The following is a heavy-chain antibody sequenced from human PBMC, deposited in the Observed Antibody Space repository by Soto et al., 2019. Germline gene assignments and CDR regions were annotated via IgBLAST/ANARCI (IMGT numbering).Heavy chain of an antibody. Sequence: QVHLQESGPGLGAPSGTLSLTFTLSGGSVRAPDWWNWVRQSPDKGLEWIAEVHISGHSNYNPSLRSRVSVSIDSSKHQFYLNLNSVTAADTAIYYCARVRQGCSANNCYFDPWGQGTQVTISS. CDR2: VHISGHS. CDR3: ARVRQGCSANNCYFDP. J-gene: IGHJ5*01. CDR1: GGSVRAPDW. V-gene: IGHV4-4*02. D-gene: IGHD1-1*01.